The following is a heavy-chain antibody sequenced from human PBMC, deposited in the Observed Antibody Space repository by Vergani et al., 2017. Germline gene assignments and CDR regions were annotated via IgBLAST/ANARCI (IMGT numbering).Heavy chain of an antibody. CDR3: ARPSQTGSYGGSHGEGSY. CDR2: IDPSDSYT. V-gene: IGHV5-10-1*03. D-gene: IGHD5-12*01. J-gene: IGHJ4*02. Sequence: EVQLVQSGAEVKKPGESLRISCKGSGYSFTSYWISWVRQMPGKGLEWMGRIDPSDSYTNYSPSFQGHVTISADKSISTAYLQWSSLKASDTAMYYCARPSQTGSYGGSHGEGSYWAQGTLVTVSS. CDR1: GYSFTSYW.